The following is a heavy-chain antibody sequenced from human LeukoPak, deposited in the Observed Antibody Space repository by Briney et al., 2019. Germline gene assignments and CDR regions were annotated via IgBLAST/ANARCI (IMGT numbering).Heavy chain of an antibody. CDR3: VPTVTTTE. V-gene: IGHV4-39*01. CDR2: IYYSGST. D-gene: IGHD4-17*01. Sequence: PSGTLSLTCTVSGGSISSGGYYWSWIRQPPGKGLEWIGSIYYSGSTYYNPSLKSRVTISVDTSKNQFSLKLSSVTAADTAVYYCVPTVTTTEWGQGTLVTVSS. CDR1: GGSISSGGYY. J-gene: IGHJ4*02.